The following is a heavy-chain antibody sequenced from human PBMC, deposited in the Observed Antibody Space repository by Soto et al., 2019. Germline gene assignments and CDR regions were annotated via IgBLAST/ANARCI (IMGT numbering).Heavy chain of an antibody. Sequence: QVQLQESGPGLVKPSQTLSLTCTVSGGSISSGGYYWSWIRQHPGKGLEWIGYIYYSGSTYYNPSLKSRVTISVDTSKNQFSLKLSSVTAADTAVYYCAREVKRGYSYCYRHVKVGSGMDVWGQGTTVTVSS. J-gene: IGHJ6*02. V-gene: IGHV4-31*03. D-gene: IGHD5-18*01. CDR1: GGSISSGGYY. CDR2: IYYSGST. CDR3: AREVKRGYSYCYRHVKVGSGMDV.